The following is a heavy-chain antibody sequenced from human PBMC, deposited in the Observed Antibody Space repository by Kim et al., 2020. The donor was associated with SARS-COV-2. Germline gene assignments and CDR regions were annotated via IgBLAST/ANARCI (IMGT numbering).Heavy chain of an antibody. D-gene: IGHD5-18*01. CDR3: AKGSLIQLWLPWGILDY. J-gene: IGHJ4*02. CDR2: ISYDGSNK. V-gene: IGHV3-30*18. CDR1: GFTFSSYG. Sequence: GGSLRLSCAASGFTFSSYGMHWVRQAPGKGLEWVAVISYDGSNKYYADSVKGRFTISRDNSKNTLYLQMNSLRAEDTAVYYCAKGSLIQLWLPWGILDYWGQGTLVTVSS.